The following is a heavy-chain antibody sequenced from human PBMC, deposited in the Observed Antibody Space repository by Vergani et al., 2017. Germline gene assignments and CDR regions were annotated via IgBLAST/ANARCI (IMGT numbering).Heavy chain of an antibody. Sequence: QVQLVQSGAEVKKPGSSVKVSCKASGGTFSSYAISWVRQAPGQGLEWMGGIIPIFGTANYAQKFQGRVTITADESTSTADMGLRTLRAEDTAVYYCAREPRIEVAGTAYYYGMDVWGRGTRVTVSS. J-gene: IGHJ6*02. D-gene: IGHD6-19*01. V-gene: IGHV1-69*01. CDR3: AREPRIEVAGTAYYYGMDV. CDR1: GGTFSSYA. CDR2: IIPIFGTA.